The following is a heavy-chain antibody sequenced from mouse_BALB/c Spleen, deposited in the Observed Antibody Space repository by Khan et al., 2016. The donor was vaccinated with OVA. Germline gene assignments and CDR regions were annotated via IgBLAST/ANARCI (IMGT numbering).Heavy chain of an antibody. CDR2: MWSDGTT. CDR3: ARNSYMYDFTY. V-gene: IGHV2-2*01. D-gene: IGHD2-14*01. Sequence: VQLQESGPGLVLPSQSLSITCTVSGFSLTTYGIHWVRQSPGKGLEWLGVMWSDGTTDFNAAFISRMSISKDNSKSQVFFKVNSLQPDDTAMYYCARNSYMYDFTYWGQGTLVTVSA. J-gene: IGHJ3*01. CDR1: GFSLTTYG.